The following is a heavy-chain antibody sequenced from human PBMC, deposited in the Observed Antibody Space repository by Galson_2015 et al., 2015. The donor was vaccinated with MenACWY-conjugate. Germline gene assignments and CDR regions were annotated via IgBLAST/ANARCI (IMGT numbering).Heavy chain of an antibody. CDR2: IKSKTDGGTT. CDR3: TTVERGRRGSGWYISDY. V-gene: IGHV3-15*01. J-gene: IGHJ4*02. D-gene: IGHD6-19*01. Sequence: SLRLSCAASGFTFSNAWMSWVRQAPGKGLEWVGRIKSKTDGGTTDYAAPEKGRFTISRDDSKNTLYLQMNSLKTEDTAVYYCTTVERGRRGSGWYISDYWGQGTLVTVSS. CDR1: GFTFSNAW.